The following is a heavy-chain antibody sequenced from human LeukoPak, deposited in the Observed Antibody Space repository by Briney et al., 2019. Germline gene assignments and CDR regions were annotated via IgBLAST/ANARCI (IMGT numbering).Heavy chain of an antibody. Sequence: PSETLSLTCTVSGGSISSYYWSWIRQPAGKGLEWIGRIYTSGSTNYNPSLKSRVTMSVDTSKNQFSLKLSSVTAADTAVYYCARGRYYYDSSGYHDYWGQGTLVTVSS. J-gene: IGHJ4*02. CDR2: IYTSGST. CDR1: GGSISSYY. D-gene: IGHD3-22*01. V-gene: IGHV4-4*07. CDR3: ARGRYYYDSSGYHDY.